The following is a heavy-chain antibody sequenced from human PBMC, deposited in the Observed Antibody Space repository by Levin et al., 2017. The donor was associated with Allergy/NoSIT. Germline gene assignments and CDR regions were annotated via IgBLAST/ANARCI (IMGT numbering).Heavy chain of an antibody. J-gene: IGHJ4*02. CDR1: GFTFGDYA. V-gene: IGHV3-49*03. D-gene: IGHD3-10*01. Sequence: GGSLRLSCAASGFTFGDYAMNWFRQAPGKELEWVGFIRSKAYGGTSEYAASVKGRFSISRDDSKSIAYLQMNSLKTEDTVVYYCTRDHLRPGDYSDYWGQGTLVPVSS. CDR2: IRSKAYGGTS. CDR3: TRDHLRPGDYSDY.